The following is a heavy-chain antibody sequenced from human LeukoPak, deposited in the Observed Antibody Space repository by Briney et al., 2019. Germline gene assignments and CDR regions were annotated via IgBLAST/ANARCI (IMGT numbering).Heavy chain of an antibody. CDR1: GYTFTGYY. Sequence: GASVKVSCKASGYTFTGYYMHWVRQAAGQGLEWMGWINPNSGGTNYAQKFQGRVTMTRDTSISTAYMELSRLRSDDTAVYYCARVDSSGWLYFDYWGQGTLVTVSS. CDR3: ARVDSSGWLYFDY. CDR2: INPNSGGT. J-gene: IGHJ4*02. D-gene: IGHD6-19*01. V-gene: IGHV1-2*02.